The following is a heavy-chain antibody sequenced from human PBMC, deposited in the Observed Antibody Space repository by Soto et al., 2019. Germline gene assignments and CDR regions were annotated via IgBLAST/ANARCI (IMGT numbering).Heavy chain of an antibody. Sequence: PGGSLRLSCAASGFSFRDYYMSWIRQAPGKGLGWISYISGSGNTIYYADSVKGRFIISRDNAKNSLFLQMNSLRADDTAVYYCARDRLPMVVVVMGWFDPWGQGTLVTV. CDR1: GFSFRDYY. D-gene: IGHD3-22*01. CDR3: ARDRLPMVVVVMGWFDP. V-gene: IGHV3-11*01. CDR2: ISGSGNTI. J-gene: IGHJ5*02.